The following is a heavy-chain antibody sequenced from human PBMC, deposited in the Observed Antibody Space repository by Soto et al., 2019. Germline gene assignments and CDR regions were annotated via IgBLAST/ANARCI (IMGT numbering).Heavy chain of an antibody. D-gene: IGHD2-2*01. CDR3: ARGALGYCSSTSCYLAFDI. CDR2: INHSGST. V-gene: IGHV4-34*01. CDR1: GGSFSGYY. J-gene: IGHJ3*02. Sequence: QVQLQQWGAGLLKPSETLSLTCAVYGGSFSGYYWSWIRQPPGKGLEWIGEINHSGSTNYNPSLKSRVDISVGTATNPSSLNLSSVSAAETAVYYCARGALGYCSSTSCYLAFDIWGQGTMVTVSS.